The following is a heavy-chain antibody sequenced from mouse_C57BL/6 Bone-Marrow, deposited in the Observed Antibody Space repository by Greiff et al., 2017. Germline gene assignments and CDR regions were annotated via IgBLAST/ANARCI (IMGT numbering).Heavy chain of an antibody. CDR3: ARGLFAY. CDR1: GYTFTSYW. CDR2: IDPSDSYT. Sequence: VKLMESGAELVMPGASVKLSCKASGYTFTSYWMHWVKQRPGQGLEWIGEIDPSDSYTNYNQKFKGKSTLTVDKSSSTAYMQLSSLTSEDSAVYYGARGLFAYWGQGTLVTVSA. J-gene: IGHJ3*01. V-gene: IGHV1-69*01.